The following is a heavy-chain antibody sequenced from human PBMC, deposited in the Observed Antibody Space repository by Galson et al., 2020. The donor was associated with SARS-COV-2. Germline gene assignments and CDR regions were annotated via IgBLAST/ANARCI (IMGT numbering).Heavy chain of an antibody. V-gene: IGHV3-30*01. J-gene: IGHJ5*02. Sequence: GESLKFSCAASGFTFSSYAMHWVRQAPGKGLEWVAVISYDGSNKYYADSVKGRFTISRDNSKNTLYLQMNSLRAEDTAVYYCARDQRLTPPQVAGTSGDNWFDPWGQGTLVTVSS. D-gene: IGHD6-19*01. CDR2: ISYDGSNK. CDR3: ARDQRLTPPQVAGTSGDNWFDP. CDR1: GFTFSSYA.